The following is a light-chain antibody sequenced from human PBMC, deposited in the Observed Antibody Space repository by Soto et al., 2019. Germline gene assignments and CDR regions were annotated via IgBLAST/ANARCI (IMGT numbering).Light chain of an antibody. CDR3: QQRSNWPPT. V-gene: IGKV3-11*01. CDR2: DAS. J-gene: IGKJ4*01. Sequence: EIVLTQSPATLSLSPGERATLSCRASQSVSSYLAWYQQKPGQAPRLLIYDASNRATGIPARFSGSGSGTDFTLTISRLEPEDFEVYYCQQRSNWPPTFGGGTKVELK. CDR1: QSVSSY.